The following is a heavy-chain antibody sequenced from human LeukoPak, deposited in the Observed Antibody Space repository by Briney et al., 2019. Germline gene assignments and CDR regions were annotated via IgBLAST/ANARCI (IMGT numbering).Heavy chain of an antibody. V-gene: IGHV1-18*01. D-gene: IGHD3-22*01. CDR1: GYTFSGYG. Sequence: GASVKVSCKASGYTFSGYGITWVRQAPGQGLEWMGWISAYNGNTNYAQKLQGRVTMTTDTSTSTAYMNLRSLRSDDTAVYYCAREVPYDTSRYYQPFDYWGQGTLVTVSS. CDR3: AREVPYDTSRYYQPFDY. CDR2: ISAYNGNT. J-gene: IGHJ4*02.